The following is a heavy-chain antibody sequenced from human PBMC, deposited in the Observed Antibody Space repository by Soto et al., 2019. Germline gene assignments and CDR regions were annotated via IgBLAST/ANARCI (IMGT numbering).Heavy chain of an antibody. D-gene: IGHD2-2*01. CDR3: ARDSTSNDY. Sequence: ASVKVSCKASGYTFLSNHITWVRQAPGQGLEWMGWINCNIGDTAYAQRFQVRVSMTMNTSIITAYIELLSLTYEHTAMYYCARDSTSNDYWGMGTLVSVSS. J-gene: IGHJ4*02. CDR1: GYTFLSNH. V-gene: IGHV1-8*01. CDR2: INCNIGDT.